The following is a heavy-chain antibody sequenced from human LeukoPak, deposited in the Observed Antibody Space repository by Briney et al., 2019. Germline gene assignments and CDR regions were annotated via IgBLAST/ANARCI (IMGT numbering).Heavy chain of an antibody. J-gene: IGHJ6*02. D-gene: IGHD3-10*01. CDR1: GFTFSSYP. V-gene: IGHV3-21*06. CDR3: ARALWSGPVYYGMDV. CDR2: ISDSGGIT. Sequence: GGSLRLSCAASGFTFSSYPMTWVRQAPGKGPEWVSFISDSGGITYYADSVKGRFTISRDNAKNSLYLQMNSLRAEDTAVYYCARALWSGPVYYGMDVRGHGTTVTVSS.